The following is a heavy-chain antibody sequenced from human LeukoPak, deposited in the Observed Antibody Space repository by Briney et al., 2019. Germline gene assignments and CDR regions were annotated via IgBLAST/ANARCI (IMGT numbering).Heavy chain of an antibody. CDR3: ARLPHDWFDS. Sequence: SETLSLTCTVSGDSINSYYWIWIRQPPGKGLEWLGYIYYRGSANYNPSLKSRVTISIDTSKNQFSLKLTSVTAADTAVYSCARLPHDWFDSWGQGTLVTVSS. V-gene: IGHV4-59*08. CDR2: IYYRGSA. CDR1: GDSINSYY. J-gene: IGHJ5*01.